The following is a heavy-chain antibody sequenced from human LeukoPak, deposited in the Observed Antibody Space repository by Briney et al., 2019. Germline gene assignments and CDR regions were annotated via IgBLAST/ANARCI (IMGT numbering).Heavy chain of an antibody. J-gene: IGHJ4*02. Sequence: SETLSLTCAVYGGSFSGYYWSWIRQPPGKGLEWIGEINHSGSTNYNPSLKSRVTISVDTSKNQFSLQLNSVTPEDTAVYYCARGAPGLDYWGQGTLVSVSS. CDR2: INHSGST. CDR1: GGSFSGYY. V-gene: IGHV4-34*01. CDR3: ARGAPGLDY.